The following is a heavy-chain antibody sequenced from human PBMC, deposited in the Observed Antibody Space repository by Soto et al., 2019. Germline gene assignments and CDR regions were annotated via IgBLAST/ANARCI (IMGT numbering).Heavy chain of an antibody. D-gene: IGHD4-4*01. CDR2: IYYSGST. Sequence: PSETLSLTCTVSGGSISSYYWSWIRQPPGKGLDWIGFIYYSGSTNFNPSLKSRVTISVDTSKNQFSLKLSSVTAADTAVYYCARVFTVTTDYYYYMDVWGKGTTVTV. J-gene: IGHJ6*03. V-gene: IGHV4-59*01. CDR1: GGSISSYY. CDR3: ARVFTVTTDYYYYMDV.